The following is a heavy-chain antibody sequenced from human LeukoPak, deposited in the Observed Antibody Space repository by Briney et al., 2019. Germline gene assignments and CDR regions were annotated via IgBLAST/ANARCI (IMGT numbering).Heavy chain of an antibody. D-gene: IGHD1-26*01. Sequence: GESLKISCKTSGFTFTNNWIGWVRQMPGKGLEWMGIIFPGDSDTRYSTSFQGQVTISADKSITTAYLQWSSLKASDTAMYFCARFPTSQCISGRCFSGFYKWGQGTLVTVSS. CDR3: ARFPTSQCISGRCFSGFYK. CDR2: IFPGDSDT. J-gene: IGHJ4*02. V-gene: IGHV5-51*01. CDR1: GFTFTNNW.